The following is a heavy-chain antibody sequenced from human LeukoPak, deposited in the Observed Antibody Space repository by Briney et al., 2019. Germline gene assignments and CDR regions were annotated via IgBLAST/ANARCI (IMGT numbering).Heavy chain of an antibody. Sequence: ASVKVSCKASGYTFTSYGISWVRQAPGQGLEWMGWISAYNGNTNYVQKLQGRVTMTTDTSTSTAYMELRSLRSDDTAVYYCARTLVGISDRRNFDYWGQGTLVTVSS. J-gene: IGHJ4*02. V-gene: IGHV1-18*01. CDR1: GYTFTSYG. CDR3: ARTLVGISDRRNFDY. CDR2: ISAYNGNT. D-gene: IGHD6-6*01.